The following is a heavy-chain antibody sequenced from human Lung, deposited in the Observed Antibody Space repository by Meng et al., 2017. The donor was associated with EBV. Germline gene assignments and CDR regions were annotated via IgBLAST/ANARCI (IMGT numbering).Heavy chain of an antibody. V-gene: IGHV3-30-3*01. CDR3: ARPIAVAGSNWFDS. CDR2: ISYDGSNK. D-gene: IGHD6-19*01. Sequence: QVQLVESGGGVVQPGWSLRLSCAASGFTFSSYAMHWVRQAPGKGREWVAVISYDGSNKYYADSVKGRFTISRDNSKNTLYLQMNSLRAEDTAVYYCARPIAVAGSNWFDSWGQGTLVTVSS. CDR1: GFTFSSYA. J-gene: IGHJ5*01.